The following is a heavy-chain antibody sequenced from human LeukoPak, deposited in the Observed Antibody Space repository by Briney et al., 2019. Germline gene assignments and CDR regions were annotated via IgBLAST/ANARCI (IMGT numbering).Heavy chain of an antibody. V-gene: IGHV3-23*01. CDR3: ARVMRAGPGKVYCEY. CDR2: ISGSGGST. Sequence: GGSLRLSCAASGFTFSTYALSWVRQAPGKGLEWASSISGSGGSTYHADSVKGRFTISRDSSKNSLYLQMNSLRAEDTAIYFRARVMRAGPGKVYCEYWRQGTLVSVSS. J-gene: IGHJ4*02. D-gene: IGHD6-13*01. CDR1: GFTFSTYA.